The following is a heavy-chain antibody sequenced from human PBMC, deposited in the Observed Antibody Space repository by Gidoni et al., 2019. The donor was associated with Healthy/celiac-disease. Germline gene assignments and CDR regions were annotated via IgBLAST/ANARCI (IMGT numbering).Heavy chain of an antibody. CDR3: AKDMKRYSYGWFPQGAYGMDV. Sequence: EVQLVESGGVVVQPGGSLRLSCAASGFTFDDYTMHWVRQAPGKGLEWVSLISWDGGSTYYADSVKGRFTISRDNSKNSLYLQMNSLRTEDTALYYCAKDMKRYSYGWFPQGAYGMDVWGQGTTVTVSS. CDR2: ISWDGGST. J-gene: IGHJ6*02. CDR1: GFTFDDYT. V-gene: IGHV3-43*01. D-gene: IGHD5-18*01.